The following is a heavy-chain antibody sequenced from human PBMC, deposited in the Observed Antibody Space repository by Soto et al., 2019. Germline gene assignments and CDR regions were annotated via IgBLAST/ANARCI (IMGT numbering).Heavy chain of an antibody. D-gene: IGHD3-16*01. Sequence: QVQLVQSGAEVKKPGASVKVSCKASGYTFTSYDINWVRQATGQGLEWMGWMNPNSNNTGYAQKFQGRLTMTRNTSIRTAYMERSSLRAEDRAVYSGARERGGGYFDYWGQGTLVTVSS. CDR2: MNPNSNNT. V-gene: IGHV1-8*01. CDR1: GYTFTSYD. CDR3: ARERGGGYFDY. J-gene: IGHJ4*02.